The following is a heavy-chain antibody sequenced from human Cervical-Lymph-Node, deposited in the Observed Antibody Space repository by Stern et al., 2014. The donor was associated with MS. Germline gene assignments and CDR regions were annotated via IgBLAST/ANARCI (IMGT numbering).Heavy chain of an antibody. D-gene: IGHD6-13*01. J-gene: IGHJ4*02. V-gene: IGHV4-39*01. Sequence: QVQLQESGPGLVKPSETLSLTCTVSGGSISSNSYCWGWIRQPPGKGLEWIGSIYHSGTTYYNPSLKSRVTISGDTPKNTFSLTWGSVPAADTALYYCARSGAVGFYYFDYWGQGTLVTVSS. CDR2: IYHSGTT. CDR1: GGSISSNSYC. CDR3: ARSGAVGFYYFDY.